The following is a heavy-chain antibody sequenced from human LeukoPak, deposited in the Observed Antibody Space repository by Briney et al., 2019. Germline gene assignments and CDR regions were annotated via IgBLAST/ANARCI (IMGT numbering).Heavy chain of an antibody. D-gene: IGHD6-19*01. V-gene: IGHV4-39*07. Sequence: NPSETLSLTCTVSGDSISSGDYYWSWIRQPPGKGLEWIGEINHSGSTNYNPSLKSRVTISVDTSKNQFSLKLSSVTAADTAVYYCARGEPSIAVAGTGLLAYNYYFDYWGQGTLVTVSS. J-gene: IGHJ4*02. CDR1: GDSISSGDYY. CDR3: ARGEPSIAVAGTGLLAYNYYFDY. CDR2: INHSGST.